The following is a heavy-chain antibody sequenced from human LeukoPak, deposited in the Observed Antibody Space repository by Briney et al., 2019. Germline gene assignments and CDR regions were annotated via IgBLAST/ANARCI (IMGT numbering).Heavy chain of an antibody. D-gene: IGHD5-24*01. CDR3: ARDGRMANDAFDI. V-gene: IGHV1-69*06. J-gene: IGHJ3*02. Sequence: GASVKVSCKASGGTFSSYAISWVRQAPGQGLEWMGGIIPIFGTANYAQKFQGRVTITADKSTSTAYMELSSLGSEDTAVYYCARDGRMANDAFDIWGQGTMVTVSS. CDR2: IIPIFGTA. CDR1: GGTFSSYA.